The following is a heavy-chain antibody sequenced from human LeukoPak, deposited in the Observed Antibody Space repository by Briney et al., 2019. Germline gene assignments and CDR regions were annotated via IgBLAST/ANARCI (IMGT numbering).Heavy chain of an antibody. CDR1: GGTFSSYA. CDR2: IIPIFGTA. J-gene: IGHJ3*02. CDR3: EREGIGLDAFDI. V-gene: IGHV1-69*13. Sequence: ASVKVSCKASGGTFSSYAISWVRQAPGQGLEWMGGIIPIFGTANYAQKFQGRVTITADESTSTAYMELSSLRSEDTAVYYCEREGIGLDAFDIWGQGTMVTVSS. D-gene: IGHD6-13*01.